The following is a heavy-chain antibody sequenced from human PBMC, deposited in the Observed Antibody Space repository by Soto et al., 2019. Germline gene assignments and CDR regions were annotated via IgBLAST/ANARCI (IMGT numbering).Heavy chain of an antibody. J-gene: IGHJ3*02. V-gene: IGHV1-69*02. CDR3: ASPADRPGRAFDI. CDR2: IIPILGIA. CDR1: GGTFSSYT. D-gene: IGHD2-15*01. Sequence: SVKVSCKASGGTFSSYTISWVRQAPGQGLEWMGRIIPILGIANYAQKFQGRVTITADKSTSTAYMELSSLRSEDTAVYYCASPADRPGRAFDIWGQGTMVTVSS.